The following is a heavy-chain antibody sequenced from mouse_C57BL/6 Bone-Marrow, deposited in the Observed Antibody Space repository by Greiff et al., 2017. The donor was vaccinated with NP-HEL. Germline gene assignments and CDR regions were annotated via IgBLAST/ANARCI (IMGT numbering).Heavy chain of an antibody. CDR2: IDPENGDT. J-gene: IGHJ4*01. V-gene: IGHV14-4*01. CDR1: GYTFTSYW. CDR3: TTPNYYGSSYSAMDY. D-gene: IGHD1-1*01. Sequence: EVQLQQPGAELVMPGASVKLSCKASGYTFTSYWMHWVKQRPEQGLEWIGWIDPENGDTEYASKFQGKATITADTSSNTAYLQLSSLTSEDTAVYYCTTPNYYGSSYSAMDYWGQGTSVTVSS.